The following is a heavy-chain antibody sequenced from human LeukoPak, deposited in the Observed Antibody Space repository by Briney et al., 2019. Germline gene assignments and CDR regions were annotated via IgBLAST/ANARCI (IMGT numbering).Heavy chain of an antibody. CDR1: GYSFTSYW. CDR2: IYPGDSDT. Sequence: GESLKISCKGSGYSFTSYWIGWVRQMPGKGLEWMGIIYPGDSDTRYSPSFQGQVTISADKSISTAYLQWSSLKASDTAMYYCARSMYTYYCDSSGDYYMDVWGKGTTVTVSS. J-gene: IGHJ6*03. V-gene: IGHV5-51*01. D-gene: IGHD3-22*01. CDR3: ARSMYTYYCDSSGDYYMDV.